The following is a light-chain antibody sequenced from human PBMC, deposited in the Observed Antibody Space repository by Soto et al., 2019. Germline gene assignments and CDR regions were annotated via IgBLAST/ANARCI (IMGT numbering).Light chain of an antibody. CDR3: SSYTSSSTLYV. CDR1: SSDVGGYNY. Sequence: QSALTQPPSVSGSPGQSITISCTGTSSDVGGYNYVSWYQQHPGKAPKLMIYDVSNRPSGVSNRFSGSKSGNTASLTISGPQAEDEADYYCSSYTSSSTLYVFGTGTKLTVL. J-gene: IGLJ1*01. V-gene: IGLV2-14*01. CDR2: DVS.